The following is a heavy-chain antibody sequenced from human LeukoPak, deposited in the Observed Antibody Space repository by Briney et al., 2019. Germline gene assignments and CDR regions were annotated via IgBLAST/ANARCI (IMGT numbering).Heavy chain of an antibody. CDR1: GFTFDDYA. Sequence: QAGGSLRLSCAASGFTFDDYAMHWVRQAPGKGLEWVSGISWNSGSIGYADSVKGRFTISRDNAKNSLYLQMNSLRAEDTALYYCAKDIGMATTQLAYYFDYWGQGTLVTVSS. CDR2: ISWNSGSI. D-gene: IGHD5-24*01. V-gene: IGHV3-9*01. CDR3: AKDIGMATTQLAYYFDY. J-gene: IGHJ4*02.